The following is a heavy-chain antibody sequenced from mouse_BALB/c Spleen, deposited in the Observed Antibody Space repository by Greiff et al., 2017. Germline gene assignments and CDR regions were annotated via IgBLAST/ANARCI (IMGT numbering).Heavy chain of an antibody. CDR1: GYAFSSYW. CDR3: ASRGGYYAMDY. J-gene: IGHJ4*01. D-gene: IGHD3-3*01. CDR2: IDPGDGDT. Sequence: QVQLQQSGAELVRPGSSVKISYKASGYAFSSYWMNWVKQRPGQGLEWIGQIDPGDGDTNYNGKFKGKATLTADKSSSTAYMQLSSLTSEDSAVYVCASRGGYYAMDYWGQGTSVTVSS. V-gene: IGHV1-80*01.